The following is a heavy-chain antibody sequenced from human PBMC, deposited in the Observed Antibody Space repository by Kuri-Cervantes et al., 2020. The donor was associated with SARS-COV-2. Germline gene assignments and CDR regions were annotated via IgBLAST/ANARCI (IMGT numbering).Heavy chain of an antibody. D-gene: IGHD2-2*01. CDR3: ARAAPDIVVVPAAKYFDY. CDR1: GGSFSGYY. J-gene: IGHJ4*02. Sequence: SETLSLTCAVYGGSFSGYYWSWIRQPPGKGLEWIGEINRSGSTNYNPSLKSRVTISVDTSKNQFSLKLSSVTAADTAVYYCARAAPDIVVVPAAKYFDYWGQGTLVTVSS. V-gene: IGHV4-34*01. CDR2: INRSGST.